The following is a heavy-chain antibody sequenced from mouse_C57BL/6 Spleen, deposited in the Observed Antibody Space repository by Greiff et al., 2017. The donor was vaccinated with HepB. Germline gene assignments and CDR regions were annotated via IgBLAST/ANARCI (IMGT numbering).Heavy chain of an antibody. V-gene: IGHV14-4*01. CDR3: TTGGPNY. D-gene: IGHD1-1*02. Sequence: VQLQQSGAELVRPGASVKLSCTASGFNIKDDYMHWVKQRPEQGLEWIGWIDPENGDTEYASKFQGKATITADTSSKTAYLQLSSLTSEDTAVYYCTTGGPNYWGQGTTLTVSS. CDR1: GFNIKDDY. CDR2: IDPENGDT. J-gene: IGHJ2*01.